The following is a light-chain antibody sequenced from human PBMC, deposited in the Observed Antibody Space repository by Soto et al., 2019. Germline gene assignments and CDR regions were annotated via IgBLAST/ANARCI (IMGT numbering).Light chain of an antibody. V-gene: IGKV1-27*01. CDR3: LKYTKDAPRT. CDR2: YAS. CDR1: QNISQY. J-gene: IGKJ1*01. Sequence: DIQMTQSPSSLSASVGDRVTLTCRASQNISQYLAWYQQRPGKVPKLLLYYASTLQSGATSRLSGSASGTDVTRTSIILKCEDDANYYELKYTKDAPRTFGQGTKVEI.